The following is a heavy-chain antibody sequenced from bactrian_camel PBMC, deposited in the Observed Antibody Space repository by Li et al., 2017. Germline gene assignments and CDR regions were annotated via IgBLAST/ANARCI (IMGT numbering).Heavy chain of an antibody. Sequence: HVQLVESGGGSVQPGGSLRLSCGASGYTYSSNCMGWFRQAPGKEREGVATITGDGTASYADSVKGRFTISRDNAQNTLYLEMTSLRPEDTAMYYCSARRSSTIGRIGPLDYDHWGQGTQVTVS. CDR3: SARRSSTIGRIGPLDYDH. J-gene: IGHJ4*01. V-gene: IGHV3S53*01. CDR1: GYTYSSNC. D-gene: IGHD1*01. CDR2: ITGDGTA.